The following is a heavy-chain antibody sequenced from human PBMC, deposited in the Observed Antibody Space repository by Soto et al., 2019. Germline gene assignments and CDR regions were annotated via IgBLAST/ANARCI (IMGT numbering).Heavy chain of an antibody. D-gene: IGHD2-2*02. CDR2: FDPEDGDT. CDR3: ATIGYCSSTSCYSGPFDC. V-gene: IGHV1-24*01. CDR1: GYTLTELS. J-gene: IGHJ4*02. Sequence: ASVKVSCKVSGYTLTELSMHWVRQDPGKGLERMGGFDPEDGDTIYAQKFQGRVTMTEDTSTDTAYMELSSLRSEDPAVYYCATIGYCSSTSCYSGPFDCWGQGTLVTVSS.